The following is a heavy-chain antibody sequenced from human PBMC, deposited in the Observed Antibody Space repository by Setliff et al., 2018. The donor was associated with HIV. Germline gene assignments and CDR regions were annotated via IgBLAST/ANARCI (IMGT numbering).Heavy chain of an antibody. CDR2: IYPDDSDT. Sequence: PGESLKISCKGSGYSFTSFWIAWARQMPGKGLEWMGIIYPDDSDTNYSPSFRGQVTMSADKSINTAYLQWDSLKASDSAMYYCARAKNKWNPGDYWGQGTGVTVSS. D-gene: IGHD1-20*01. J-gene: IGHJ4*02. CDR3: ARAKNKWNPGDY. V-gene: IGHV5-51*01. CDR1: GYSFTSFW.